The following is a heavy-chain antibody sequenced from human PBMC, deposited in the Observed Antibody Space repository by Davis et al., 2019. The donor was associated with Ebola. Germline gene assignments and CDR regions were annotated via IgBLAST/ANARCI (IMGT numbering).Heavy chain of an antibody. Sequence: MPPQSLSPTCTLSAGSLSSGGYYWSWTRQHPGKGLEWIGYIYYSGSTYYNPSLKSRVTISVDTSKNQFSLTLSSVTAADTAVYYCARDLHYYGMDVWGQGTTVTVSS. CDR3: ARDLHYYGMDV. CDR2: IYYSGST. CDR1: AGSLSSGGYY. V-gene: IGHV4-31*03. J-gene: IGHJ6*02.